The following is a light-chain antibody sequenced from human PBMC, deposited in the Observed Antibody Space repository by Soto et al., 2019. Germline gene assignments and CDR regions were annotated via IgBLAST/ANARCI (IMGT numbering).Light chain of an antibody. CDR2: GVS. J-gene: IGKJ5*01. V-gene: IGKV3-20*01. Sequence: EIVLTQSPCTLSLSPGERATLSCRASQSVPRSHLAWYQQKPGQAPRLLIYGVSSRATGVSHRFSGSGSGTDFPLTISGLEPEDVAVYYCQQYGDSPPITVGQGTRLESK. CDR3: QQYGDSPPIT. CDR1: QSVPRSH.